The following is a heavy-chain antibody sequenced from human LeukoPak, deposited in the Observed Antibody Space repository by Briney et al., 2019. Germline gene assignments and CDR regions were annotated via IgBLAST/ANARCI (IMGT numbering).Heavy chain of an antibody. CDR3: ARDVVVVPATLRGCFDY. CDR2: ISAYNGNT. J-gene: IGHJ4*02. V-gene: IGHV1-18*01. D-gene: IGHD2-2*01. Sequence: ASVKVSCKASGYTFTSYGISWVRQAPGQGLEWMGWISAYNGNTNYAQKLQGRVTMTTDTSTSTAYMELRSLRSDDTAVYYCARDVVVVPATLRGCFDYWGQGTLVTVSS. CDR1: GYTFTSYG.